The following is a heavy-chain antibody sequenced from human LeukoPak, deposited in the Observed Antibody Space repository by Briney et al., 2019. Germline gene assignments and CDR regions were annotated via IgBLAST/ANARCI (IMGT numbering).Heavy chain of an antibody. J-gene: IGHJ4*02. V-gene: IGHV5-51*01. CDR2: IYPSDSEP. Sequence: PGESLKISRKGSGYRFISYWIGWVRLMPGKGLAWIGIIYPSDSEPRYSPSFEGQVTISADKSISTAYLQWSSLKASDTAIYYCARQVAVAAWEYWGQGTLVTVSS. D-gene: IGHD6-19*01. CDR1: GYRFISYW. CDR3: ARQVAVAAWEY.